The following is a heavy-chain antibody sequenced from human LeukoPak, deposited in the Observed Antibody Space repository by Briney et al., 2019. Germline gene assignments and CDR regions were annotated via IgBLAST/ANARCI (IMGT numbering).Heavy chain of an antibody. J-gene: IGHJ6*03. Sequence: GGSLRLSCAASGFTFSTSAMNWVRQAPGKGLEWVSSINQGATHIYYADSVRGRFTISRDNAKNSLYLQMSSLRAEDTAVYYCARDGTDPYYYYMDVWGKGTTVTVS. CDR1: GFTFSTSA. V-gene: IGHV3-21*01. CDR2: INQGATHI. CDR3: ARDGTDPYYYYMDV. D-gene: IGHD1-26*01.